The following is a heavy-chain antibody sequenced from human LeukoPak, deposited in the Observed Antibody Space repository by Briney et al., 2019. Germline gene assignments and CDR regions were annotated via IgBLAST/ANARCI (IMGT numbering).Heavy chain of an antibody. V-gene: IGHV3-64D*06. CDR1: GFTFSSYA. J-gene: IGHJ4*02. CDR3: VKLSAAGTDY. Sequence: GGSLRLSCSASGFTFSSYAMHWVRQAPGKGLEYVSAVSSNGGSTYYADSVKGRFTISRDNSKNTLYLQMSSLRAEDTAVYYCVKLSAAGTDYWGQGTLVTVSS. D-gene: IGHD6-13*01. CDR2: VSSNGGST.